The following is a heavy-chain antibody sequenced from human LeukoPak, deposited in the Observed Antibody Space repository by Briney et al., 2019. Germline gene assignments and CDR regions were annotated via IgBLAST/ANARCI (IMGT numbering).Heavy chain of an antibody. CDR3: ARGFELASDY. Sequence: SETLSLTCTVSGGSISSGSYYWNWIRQPAGKGLEWIGHIYTSGSTNYNPSLKSRVTISVDTSKNQFSLKLSSVTAADTAVYYCARGFELASDYWGQGTLVTVSS. V-gene: IGHV4-61*09. CDR1: GGSISSGSYY. D-gene: IGHD6-6*01. CDR2: IYTSGST. J-gene: IGHJ4*02.